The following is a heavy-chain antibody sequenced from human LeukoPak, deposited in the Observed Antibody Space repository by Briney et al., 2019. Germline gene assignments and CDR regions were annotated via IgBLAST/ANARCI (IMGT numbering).Heavy chain of an antibody. Sequence: PSETLSLTCSVSGDSMSSSGHYWGWIHQPPGKGLEWIGSIHYSGGTYYNPSLKSRVTISVDTSKNQFSLKMSSVTAADTAVYYCAEDSRIDWYYIWGQGTLVTVSS. J-gene: IGHJ5*02. CDR1: GDSMSSSGHY. CDR2: IHYSGGT. V-gene: IGHV4-39*07. CDR3: AEDSRIDWYYI.